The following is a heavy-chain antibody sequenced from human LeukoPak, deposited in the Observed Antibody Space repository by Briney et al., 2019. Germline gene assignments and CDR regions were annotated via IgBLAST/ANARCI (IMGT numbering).Heavy chain of an antibody. V-gene: IGHV4-34*01. J-gene: IGHJ4*02. CDR1: GGSFSGYY. D-gene: IGHD3-10*01. CDR2: INHSGST. Sequence: SETLSLTCAAYGGSFSGYYWSWIRQPPGKGLEWIGEINHSGSTNYNPSLKSRVTISVDTSKNQFSLKLSSVTAADTAVYYCHSLRWFGELFRDYWGQGTLVTVSS. CDR3: HSLRWFGELFRDY.